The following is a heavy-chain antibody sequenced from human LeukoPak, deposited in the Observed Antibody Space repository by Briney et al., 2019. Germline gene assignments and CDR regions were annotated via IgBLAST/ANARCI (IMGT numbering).Heavy chain of an antibody. J-gene: IGHJ4*02. CDR3: AKDGDWGSGFDY. D-gene: IGHD7-27*01. CDR2: ISGDGGST. Sequence: GGSLRLSCAASGFTFDDYAMHWVRQAPGKGLEWVSLISGDGGSTYYADSVKGRFTISRDNSKNSLYLQMNSLRTEDTALCYCAKDGDWGSGFDYWGQGTLVTVSS. V-gene: IGHV3-43*02. CDR1: GFTFDDYA.